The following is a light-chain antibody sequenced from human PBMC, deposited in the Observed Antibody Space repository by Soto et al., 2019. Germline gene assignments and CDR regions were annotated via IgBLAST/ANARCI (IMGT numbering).Light chain of an antibody. Sequence: AIRMTQSPSSFSASTGDRVTITCRASQGISSYLAWYQQTPGKAPKLLIYAASTLQSGVPSRFSGSGSGTDFTLTISCLQSEDFATYYCQQYYSSLTFGPGTKVDIK. CDR1: QGISSY. J-gene: IGKJ3*01. CDR3: QQYYSSLT. V-gene: IGKV1-8*01. CDR2: AAS.